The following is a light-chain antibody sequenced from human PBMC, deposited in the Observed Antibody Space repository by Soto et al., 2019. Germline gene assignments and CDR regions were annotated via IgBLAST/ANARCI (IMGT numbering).Light chain of an antibody. Sequence: QSAPIQPASVSGSPGQSITISCTGSSSDVGIFNHVSWYQQYPGKAPKLVLYEVSKWPSGISHRFSGSKSGNTASLTISGLQAEDEADYYCCSYAGSRTWVFGGGTKLTVL. CDR1: SSDVGIFNH. V-gene: IGLV2-23*02. CDR3: CSYAGSRTWV. CDR2: EVS. J-gene: IGLJ3*02.